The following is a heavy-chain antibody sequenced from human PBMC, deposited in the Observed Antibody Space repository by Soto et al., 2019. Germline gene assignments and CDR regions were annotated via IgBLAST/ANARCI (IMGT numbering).Heavy chain of an antibody. CDR1: GGSISSGGYY. CDR2: IYYSGST. J-gene: IGHJ4*02. CDR3: ARVPYYDSSGKNAAFYLDY. D-gene: IGHD3-22*01. Sequence: PSETLSLTCTVSGGSISSGGYYWSWIRQHPGKGLEWIGYIYYSGSTYYNPSLKSRVTISVDTSKNQFSLKLSSVTAADTAVYYCARVPYYDSSGKNAAFYLDYWGQGTLVTVSS. V-gene: IGHV4-31*03.